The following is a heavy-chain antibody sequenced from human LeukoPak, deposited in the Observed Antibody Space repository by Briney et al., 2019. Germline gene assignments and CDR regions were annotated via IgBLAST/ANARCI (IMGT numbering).Heavy chain of an antibody. Sequence: GGSLRLSCAASGFTFSSYAMHWVRQAPGKGLEWVAVISYDGSNKYYADSVKGRFTISRDNSKNTLYLQMNSLRAEDTAVYYCAREYYVSYDFWRGYVGYWGQGTLVTVSS. CDR1: GFTFSSYA. D-gene: IGHD3-3*01. CDR2: ISYDGSNK. V-gene: IGHV3-30-3*01. J-gene: IGHJ4*02. CDR3: AREYYVSYDFWRGYVGY.